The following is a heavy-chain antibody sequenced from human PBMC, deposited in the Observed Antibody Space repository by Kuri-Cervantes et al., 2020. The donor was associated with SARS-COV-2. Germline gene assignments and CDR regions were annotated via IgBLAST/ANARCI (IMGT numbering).Heavy chain of an antibody. J-gene: IGHJ6*03. CDR3: ARGPDDWLSTDPYYYYYMDV. CDR1: GGSFSGYY. Sequence: SETLSLTCAVYGGSFSGYYWSWIRQPLGKGLEWIGYIYYSGSTNYNPSLKSRVTISVDTSKNQFSLKLSSVTAADTAVYYCARGPDDWLSTDPYYYYYMDVWGKGTTVTVSS. D-gene: IGHD3-9*01. CDR2: IYYSGST. V-gene: IGHV4-59*12.